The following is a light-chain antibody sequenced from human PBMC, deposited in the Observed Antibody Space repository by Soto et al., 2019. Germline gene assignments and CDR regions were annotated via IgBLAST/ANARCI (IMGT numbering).Light chain of an antibody. CDR2: AAS. J-gene: IGKJ3*01. V-gene: IGKV1-39*01. CDR1: QSISIY. Sequence: DIQMTQSPSSLSASVGDRVTITCRASQSISIYLNWYQQKPGKAPNLLIYAASSFQSGVPSRFSGSGSGTDFTLTISSLQPEDFATYYCQQSYSTPFTFGPGTKVDIK. CDR3: QQSYSTPFT.